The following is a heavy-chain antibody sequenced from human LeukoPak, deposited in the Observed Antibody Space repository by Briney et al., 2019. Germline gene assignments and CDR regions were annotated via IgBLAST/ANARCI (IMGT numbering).Heavy chain of an antibody. CDR3: ARASDPWLQLT. J-gene: IGHJ5*02. CDR1: VFTFSNQW. D-gene: IGHD5-24*01. Sequence: SGGSLRLSCAASVFTFSNQWMIRVRQAPGKGLEWVGNIKQDGSEKRYADSVRGRFSISRDNAQTSLYLQMNSLRAEDTAVYYCARASDPWLQLTWGQGTLVTVSS. V-gene: IGHV3-7*05. CDR2: IKQDGSEK.